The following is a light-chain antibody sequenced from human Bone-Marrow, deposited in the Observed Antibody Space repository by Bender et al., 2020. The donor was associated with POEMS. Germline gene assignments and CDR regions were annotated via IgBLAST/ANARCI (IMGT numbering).Light chain of an antibody. CDR3: QAWDNSTAL. J-gene: IGLJ2*01. V-gene: IGLV1-44*01. CDR1: GSNIGGYP. Sequence: QSVLTQPPSVSGTPGQRVTISCSGSGSNIGGYPVNWYQQLPGTAPRLLIYTNNERPSGVPDRFSGSNSGNTATLTISGTQASDEADYYCQAWDNSTALFGGGTKLTVL. CDR2: TNN.